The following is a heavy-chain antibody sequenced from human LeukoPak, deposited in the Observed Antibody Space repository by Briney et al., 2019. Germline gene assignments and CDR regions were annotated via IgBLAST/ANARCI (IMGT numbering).Heavy chain of an antibody. CDR1: GFTFSSYE. V-gene: IGHV3-48*03. CDR2: ISSSGSTI. Sequence: PGGSLRLSCAASGFTFSSYEMNWVRQAPGKGLEWVSYISSSGSTIYYADSVKGRFTISRDNAKNSLYLQMNSLRAEDTAVYYCARDHPGGYEIIDYWGQGTLVTVSS. CDR3: ARDHPGGYEIIDY. J-gene: IGHJ4*02. D-gene: IGHD5-12*01.